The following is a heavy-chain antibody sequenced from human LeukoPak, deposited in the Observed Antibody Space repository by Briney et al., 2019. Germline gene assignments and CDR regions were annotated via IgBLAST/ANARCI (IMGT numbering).Heavy chain of an antibody. D-gene: IGHD6-19*01. CDR2: IYYSGST. J-gene: IGHJ4*02. CDR3: ARAVPGRFDY. Sequence: PSETLSLTCIVSGGSISRYHWGWIRQPPGKGLEWTGYIYYSGSTNYNPSLNSRVTISVDTSKNQFSLRLSSVTAADTAIYYCARAVPGRFDYWGQGTLVTVSS. V-gene: IGHV4-59*08. CDR1: GGSISRYH.